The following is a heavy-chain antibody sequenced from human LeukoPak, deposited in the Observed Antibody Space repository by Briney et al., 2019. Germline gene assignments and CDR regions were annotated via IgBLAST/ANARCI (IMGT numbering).Heavy chain of an antibody. CDR2: IWYDGSNK. CDR3: ARKNGYDDFDY. J-gene: IGHJ4*02. CDR1: GFTFSSYG. Sequence: GRSLRLSCAASGFTFSSYGMHWVRQAPGKGLEWVAVIWYDGSNKYYADSVKGRFTISRDNSKNTLYLQMSSLRAEDTAVYYCARKNGYDDFDYWGEGTLVTVSS. D-gene: IGHD5-12*01. V-gene: IGHV3-33*01.